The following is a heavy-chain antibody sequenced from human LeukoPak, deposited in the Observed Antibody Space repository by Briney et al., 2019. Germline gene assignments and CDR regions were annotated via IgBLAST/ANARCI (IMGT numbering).Heavy chain of an antibody. CDR3: VKSGTLLREGFNY. CDR2: MDYTGET. V-gene: IGHV4-34*01. CDR1: GGSFSGYY. Sequence: SSETLSLTCAVYGGSFSGYYWGWIRQSPGKGLEWIGSMDYTGETYYSPSLQSRVTISVDTPRNQFSLNLHSMTAADTAVYYCVKSGTLLREGFNYWGQGTLVTVSS. D-gene: IGHD1-1*01. J-gene: IGHJ4*02.